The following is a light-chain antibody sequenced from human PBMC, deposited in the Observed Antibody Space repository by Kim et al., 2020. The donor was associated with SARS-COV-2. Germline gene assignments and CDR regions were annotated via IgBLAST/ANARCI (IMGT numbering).Light chain of an antibody. CDR2: DVS. V-gene: IGLV2-11*01. CDR1: SSDVGGYSY. J-gene: IGLJ1*01. CDR3: CSYAGSYV. Sequence: SPGQSGTISCTGTSSDVGGYSYVSWYQQHPGKAPKLMIYDVSKRPSGVPDRFSGSKSGNTASLTISGLQAEDEADYYCCSYAGSYVFGTGTKVTVL.